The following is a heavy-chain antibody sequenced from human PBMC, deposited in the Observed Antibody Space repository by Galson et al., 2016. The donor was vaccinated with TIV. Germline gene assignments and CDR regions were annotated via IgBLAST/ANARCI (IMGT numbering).Heavy chain of an antibody. V-gene: IGHV4-59*01. CDR1: GGSINSYY. CDR2: IYYSGST. D-gene: IGHD5-12*01. CDR3: ARDKSGFETVDYFYYYMEV. J-gene: IGHJ6*03. Sequence: SETLSLTCTVSGGSINSYYWSWIRQPPGRGLEWIGDIYYSGSTTYNPSLKGRVTISVDRSKNQFSLKLTSVTAADTAVYFCARDKSGFETVDYFYYYMEVWGKGTTVTVSS.